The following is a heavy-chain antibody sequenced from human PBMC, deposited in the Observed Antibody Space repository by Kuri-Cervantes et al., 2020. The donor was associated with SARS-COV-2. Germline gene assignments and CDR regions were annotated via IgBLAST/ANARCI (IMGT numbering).Heavy chain of an antibody. CDR2: KSYDGSNK. CDR1: GVTFSSYA. Sequence: GGSLRLSCAASGVTFSSYAMHWVRQAPGKGLEWVAVKSYDGSNKYYADSVKGRFTISRDNSKNTLYLQMNSLRAEDTAVYYCVATGLIHWTGYDAFDIWGQGTMVTVSS. J-gene: IGHJ3*02. D-gene: IGHD3/OR15-3a*01. V-gene: IGHV3-30-3*01. CDR3: VATGLIHWTGYDAFDI.